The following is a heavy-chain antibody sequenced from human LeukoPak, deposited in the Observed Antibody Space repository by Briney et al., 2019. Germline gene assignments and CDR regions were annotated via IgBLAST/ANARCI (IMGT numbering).Heavy chain of an antibody. D-gene: IGHD3-10*01. CDR1: GFTFSGYA. CDR3: AKDTIEGPYYFDY. J-gene: IGHJ4*02. CDR2: ISGSGGST. Sequence: GGSLILSCAASGFTFSGYAMSWVRQAPGKGLEWVSAISGSGGSTYYADSVKGRFTISRDNSKNTLYLQMNSLRAEDTAVYYCAKDTIEGPYYFDYWGQGTLVTVSS. V-gene: IGHV3-23*01.